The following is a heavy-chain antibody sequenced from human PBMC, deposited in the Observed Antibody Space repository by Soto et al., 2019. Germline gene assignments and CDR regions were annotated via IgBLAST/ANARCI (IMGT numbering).Heavy chain of an antibody. CDR3: ARDGLLVSLGYCSGGSCYSDY. CDR2: ISAYNGNT. CDR1: GYTFTSYG. Sequence: ASLKVSCKASGYTFTSYGISWVRQAPGQGLEWMGWISAYNGNTNYAQKLQGRVTMTTDTSTSTAYMELRSLRSDDTAVYYCARDGLLVSLGYCSGGSCYSDYWGQGTLVTVSS. V-gene: IGHV1-18*01. D-gene: IGHD2-15*01. J-gene: IGHJ4*02.